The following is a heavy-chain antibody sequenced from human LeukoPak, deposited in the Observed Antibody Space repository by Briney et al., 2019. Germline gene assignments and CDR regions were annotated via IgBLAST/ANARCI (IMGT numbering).Heavy chain of an antibody. J-gene: IGHJ4*02. CDR2: IRSKAYGGTT. CDR1: GFTFGDYA. CDR3: TRDEELRYFDWLFNFDY. Sequence: PGGSLRLSCTASGFTFGDYAMSWVRQAPGKGLEWVGFIRSKAYGGTTEYAASVKGRFTISRDDSKSIAYLRMNSLKTEDTAVYYCTRDEELRYFDWLFNFDYWGQGTLVTVSS. D-gene: IGHD3-9*01. V-gene: IGHV3-49*04.